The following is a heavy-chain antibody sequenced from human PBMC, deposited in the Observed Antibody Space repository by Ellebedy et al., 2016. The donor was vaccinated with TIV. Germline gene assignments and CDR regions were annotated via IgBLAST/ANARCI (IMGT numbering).Heavy chain of an antibody. J-gene: IGHJ4*02. V-gene: IGHV3-23*01. D-gene: IGHD3-10*01. CDR3: AKNAYGSGSHFYFDY. CDR1: GLTLSSYA. Sequence: GGSLRLXXAASGLTLSSYAMSWVRQAPGKGLEWVSVISGNGYSIYYADSVKGRFTISRDDSKNTLFPQMNSLRAEGTAVYYCAKNAYGSGSHFYFDYWGQGSLATVSS. CDR2: ISGNGYSI.